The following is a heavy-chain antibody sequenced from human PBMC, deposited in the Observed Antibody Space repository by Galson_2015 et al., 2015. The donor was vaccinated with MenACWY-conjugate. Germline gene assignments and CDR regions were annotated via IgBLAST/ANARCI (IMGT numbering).Heavy chain of an antibody. CDR3: TSDNSMDV. J-gene: IGHJ6*02. CDR1: GFSFRSQT. CDR2: ISSSSSSI. V-gene: IGHV3-21*01. Sequence: RLPCAASGFSFRSQTLNWVRPAPGKGLGWVSTISSSSSSIYYADSVKGRFTISRDSAKNTLYLQMNSLRAEDTAVYYCTSDNSMDVWGQGTTVTVSS.